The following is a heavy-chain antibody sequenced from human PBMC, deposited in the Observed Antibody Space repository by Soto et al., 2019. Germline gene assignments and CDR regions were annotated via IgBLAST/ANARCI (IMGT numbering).Heavy chain of an antibody. CDR3: AKDPQRCLDSRVY. CDR1: GFTFSSYA. J-gene: IGHJ4*02. D-gene: IGHD6-25*01. CDR2: ISGSGGST. Sequence: EVPLLASVGGLVQHGVSMSLSCAASGFTFSSYAISWVRQAPAKGLEWVSAISGSGGSTYYADSVKGRFTISRDNSNNTLYLQMNSLRAEDTAVYYCAKDPQRCLDSRVYWGQRTLVTVAS. V-gene: IGHV3-23*01.